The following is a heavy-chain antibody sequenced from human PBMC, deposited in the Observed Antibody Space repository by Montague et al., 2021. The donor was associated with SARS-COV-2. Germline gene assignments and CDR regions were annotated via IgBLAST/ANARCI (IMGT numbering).Heavy chain of an antibody. CDR2: IYYSGST. CDR3: ARDTRITMIVVVQGYGMDV. Sequence: SETLSLTCTVSGGSISSSSYYWGWIRQPPGKGLEWIGSIYYSGSTYYNPSLKSRVTISVDTSENQSSLKLSSVTAADTAVYYCARDTRITMIVVVQGYGMDVWGQGTTVTVSS. V-gene: IGHV4-39*07. CDR1: GGSISSSSYY. J-gene: IGHJ6*02. D-gene: IGHD3-22*01.